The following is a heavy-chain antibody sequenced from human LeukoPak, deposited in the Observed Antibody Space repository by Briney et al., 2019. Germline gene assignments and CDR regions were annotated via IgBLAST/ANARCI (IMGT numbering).Heavy chain of an antibody. D-gene: IGHD6-13*01. CDR1: GGSIGSYY. CDR2: IYYSGST. Sequence: SETLSLTCTVSGGSIGSYYWSWIRQPPGKGLEWIGYIYYSGSTNYNPSLKSRFTISLDTSKNQFSMNLISVTAADTAVYYCAREGVAAAGKLDYWGQGTLVTVSS. J-gene: IGHJ4*02. V-gene: IGHV4-59*01. CDR3: AREGVAAAGKLDY.